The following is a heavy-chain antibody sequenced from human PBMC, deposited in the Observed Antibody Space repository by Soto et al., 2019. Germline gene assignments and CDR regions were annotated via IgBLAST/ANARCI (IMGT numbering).Heavy chain of an antibody. CDR3: ASGYRQSGSSSSWVVDY. D-gene: IGHD6-13*01. CDR2: MYYSGST. Sequence: QVQLRESGPGLVKPSQTLSLTCTVSGGSINSGGYYWNWIRQHPGKGLEWIGYMYYSGSTYYNPFLRSRVIISADTSENHFSLKLSSVTAADTTVYFCASGYRQSGSSSSWVVDYWGQGTLVNVSS. CDR1: GGSINSGGYY. J-gene: IGHJ4*02. V-gene: IGHV4-31*03.